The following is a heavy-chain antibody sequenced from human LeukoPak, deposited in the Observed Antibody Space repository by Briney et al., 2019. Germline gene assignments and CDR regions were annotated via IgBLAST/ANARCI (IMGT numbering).Heavy chain of an antibody. D-gene: IGHD6-13*01. CDR1: GYTFPSYG. J-gene: IGHJ6*03. CDR3: AREAAAAAGDYYYYMDV. CDR2: ISAYNANT. V-gene: IGHV1-18*01. Sequence: VASVKVSCKASGYTFPSYGISWVRQAPGQGLEWMGWISAYNANTNYAQKFQGRVTMTTDTSTSTAYMELRSLRSDDTAVYYCAREAAAAAGDYYYYMDVWGKGTTVTVSS.